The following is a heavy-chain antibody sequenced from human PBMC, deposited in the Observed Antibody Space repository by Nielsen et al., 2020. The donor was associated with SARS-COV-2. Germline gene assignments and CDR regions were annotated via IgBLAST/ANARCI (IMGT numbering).Heavy chain of an antibody. CDR1: GFTFSSYA. Sequence: GGSLRLSCAASGFTFSSYAIHWVRQAPGKGLEWVAVISYDGGNKYYADSVKGRFTISRDNSKNTLYLQMNSLRAEDTAVYYCARELTPLYGMDVWGQGTTVTVSS. CDR2: ISYDGGNK. V-gene: IGHV3-30-3*01. CDR3: ARELTPLYGMDV. D-gene: IGHD3-16*01. J-gene: IGHJ6*02.